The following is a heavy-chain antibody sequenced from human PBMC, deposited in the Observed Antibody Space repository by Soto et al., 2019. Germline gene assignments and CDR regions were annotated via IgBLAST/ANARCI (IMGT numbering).Heavy chain of an antibody. V-gene: IGHV4-34*01. J-gene: IGHJ4*02. CDR2: INHSGST. D-gene: IGHD5-18*01. CDR3: ARARGYSYGYLDY. Sequence: QVQLQQWGAGLLKPSETLSLTCAVYGGSFSGYYWSWIRQPPGKGLEWIGEINHSGSTNYNPSLKSRVTTSVDTSKNQFSLKLSSVTAADTAVYYCARARGYSYGYLDYWGQGTLVTVSS. CDR1: GGSFSGYY.